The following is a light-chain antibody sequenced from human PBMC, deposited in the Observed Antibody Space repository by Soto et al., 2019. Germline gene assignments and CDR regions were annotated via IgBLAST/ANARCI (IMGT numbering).Light chain of an antibody. V-gene: IGKV3-11*01. Sequence: EIVLTQSPATLSLSPGERATLSCRASQSFSSYLAWYQQKPGQAPRLLIYDASKRATGIPARFSGRGSGTDFTLTISTREPEDFAVYYCQQRSNWRPVITFGQGTRLEIK. CDR1: QSFSSY. CDR3: QQRSNWRPVIT. CDR2: DAS. J-gene: IGKJ5*01.